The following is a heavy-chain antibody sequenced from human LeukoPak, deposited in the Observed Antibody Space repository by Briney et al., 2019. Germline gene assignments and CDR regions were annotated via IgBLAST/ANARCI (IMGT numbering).Heavy chain of an antibody. CDR3: ARVLSGAYWYFDL. V-gene: IGHV3-48*03. CDR2: ISRSGSTI. CDR1: GFTFSSYE. Sequence: PGGSLRLSCAASGFTFSSYEMSWVRQAPGKGLEWVSYISRSGSTIYYADSVKGRLTISRDNAKDSLLLQMNSLRAEDTAIYYCARVLSGAYWYFDLWGRGTLVTVSS. D-gene: IGHD1-14*01. J-gene: IGHJ2*01.